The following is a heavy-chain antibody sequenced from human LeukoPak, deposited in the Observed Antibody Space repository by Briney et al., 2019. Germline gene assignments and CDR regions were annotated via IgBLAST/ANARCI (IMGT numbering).Heavy chain of an antibody. J-gene: IGHJ4*02. D-gene: IGHD3-22*01. CDR2: IYYNGST. CDR3: ARLGLYYYDGYPDY. Sequence: SETLSLTCTVSGGSISSYYWSWIRQPPGKGLEWIGYIYYNGSTKYNPSLKSRVTISLDTSKNQLSLKLSSVTAADTAVYYCARLGLYYYDGYPDYWGQGTLVTVSS. CDR1: GGSISSYY. V-gene: IGHV4-59*08.